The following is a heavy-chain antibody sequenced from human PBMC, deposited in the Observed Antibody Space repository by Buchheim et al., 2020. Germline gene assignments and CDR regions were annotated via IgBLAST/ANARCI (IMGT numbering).Heavy chain of an antibody. Sequence: EVQLVESGGGLVQPGGSLRLSCAASGFTVSSNYMSWVRQAPGKGLEWVANIKQDGSEKYYVDSVKGRFTISRDNAKNSLYLQMNSLRAEDTAVYYCARAGDIVVVVAATGWYFDLWGRGTL. CDR2: IKQDGSEK. CDR3: ARAGDIVVVVAATGWYFDL. J-gene: IGHJ2*01. V-gene: IGHV3-7*01. CDR1: GFTVSSNY. D-gene: IGHD2-15*01.